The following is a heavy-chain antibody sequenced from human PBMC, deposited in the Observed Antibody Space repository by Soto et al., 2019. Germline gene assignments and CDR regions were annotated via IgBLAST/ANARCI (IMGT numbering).Heavy chain of an antibody. CDR1: GYTFTSYG. V-gene: IGHV1-18*01. CDR3: ARRVVVDTAMERHYYYYYYMDG. CDR2: ISAYNGNT. D-gene: IGHD5-18*01. Sequence: ASVKVSFKASGYTFTSYGISWVRQAPGQGLEWMGWISAYNGNTNYAQKLQGRVTMTTDTSTSTAYMELRSLRSDDTAVYYCARRVVVDTAMERHYYYYYYMDGWGKGTTVTVSS. J-gene: IGHJ6*03.